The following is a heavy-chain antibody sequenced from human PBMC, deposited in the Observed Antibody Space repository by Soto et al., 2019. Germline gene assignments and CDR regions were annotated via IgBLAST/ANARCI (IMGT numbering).Heavy chain of an antibody. J-gene: IGHJ4*02. V-gene: IGHV3-23*01. D-gene: IGHD2-8*02. CDR3: AKGYWCDF. CDR2: ISGSGGST. CDR1: GFTFSNHA. Sequence: PWGSLRLSCAASGFTFSNHAMNWVRQAPGKGLEWVSAISGSGGSTYYADSVKGRFTISRDNSKTTVYLQMNSLRDEDTAVYYCAKGYWCDFWGQGTLVTVSS.